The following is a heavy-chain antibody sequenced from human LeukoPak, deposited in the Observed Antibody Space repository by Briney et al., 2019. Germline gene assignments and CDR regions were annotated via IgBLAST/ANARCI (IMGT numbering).Heavy chain of an antibody. CDR1: GASISKSY. Sequence: SETLSLTCTVSGASISKSYWNWIRQPPGKELEWIGCTFNSGSTRYNPSLGSRLTISEDTSRNQFSLRLTSVTAAYTSTYYCSSASPGAIYYYGMDVWGHGTTVPVSS. D-gene: IGHD2/OR15-2a*01. J-gene: IGHJ6*02. CDR2: TFNSGST. V-gene: IGHV4-59*01. CDR3: SSASPGAIYYYGMDV.